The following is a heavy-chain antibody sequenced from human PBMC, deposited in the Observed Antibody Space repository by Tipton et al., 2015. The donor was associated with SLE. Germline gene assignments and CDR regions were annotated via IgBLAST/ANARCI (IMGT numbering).Heavy chain of an antibody. J-gene: IGHJ5*02. D-gene: IGHD6-13*01. CDR2: IYTNGIT. V-gene: IGHV4-61*02. CDR3: ARAGAGCFDP. Sequence: LRLSCTVSGGSISSGNYYWNWIRQPAGKGLEWIGRIYTNGITNYNPSLKSRVTISTDTSKNQFSLELNSVTAADTAMYYCARAGAGCFDPWGQGTLVTVSS. CDR1: GGSISSGNYY.